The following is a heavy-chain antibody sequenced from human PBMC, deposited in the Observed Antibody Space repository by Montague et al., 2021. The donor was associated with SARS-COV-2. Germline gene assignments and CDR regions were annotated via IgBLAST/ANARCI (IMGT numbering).Heavy chain of an antibody. J-gene: IGHJ6*03. Sequence: SETLSLTCAVHGGSFSTYSWNWIRQPPGKGLEWIGEIHHGGSTNYNPSLKSRVTISADTSKNQFSLKLTSVAAADTAVYYCARLGDGVVPSPILGVGPYYSSSYIDVWGQGTTVTVSS. D-gene: IGHD3-10*01. CDR1: GGSFSTYS. CDR3: ARLGDGVVPSPILGVGPYYSSSYIDV. CDR2: IHHGGST. V-gene: IGHV4-34*01.